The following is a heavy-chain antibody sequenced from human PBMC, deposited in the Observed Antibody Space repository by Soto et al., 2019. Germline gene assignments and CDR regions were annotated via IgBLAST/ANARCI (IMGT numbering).Heavy chain of an antibody. CDR3: ARGSTDSYPGSRIFDF. CDR2: ITATGGDA. D-gene: IGHD3-10*01. J-gene: IGHJ4*02. CDR1: GLPFGSRA. V-gene: IGHV3-23*01. Sequence: GGSMRLSCVASGLPFGSRAMSWVRQAPGEGLQWVSTITATGGDAKYADSVRGRFVISRDNSKKTLYLQMTSLTAEDSAMYFCARGSTDSYPGSRIFDFWGRGTLVTVSS.